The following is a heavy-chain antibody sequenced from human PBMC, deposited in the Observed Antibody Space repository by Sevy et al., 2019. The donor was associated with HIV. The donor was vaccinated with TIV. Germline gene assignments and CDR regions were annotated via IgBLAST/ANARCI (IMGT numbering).Heavy chain of an antibody. CDR1: GGTFSSYA. V-gene: IGHV1-69*13. J-gene: IGHJ6*02. Sequence: ASVKVSCKASGGTFSSYAISWVRQAPGQGLEWMGGINPNFGTENYAQKFQGRDTITADESTSTAYMERSSLRSEDTAVYYCASTYGDYVSNDYYGMDVWGQGTTVTVSS. CDR2: INPNFGTE. CDR3: ASTYGDYVSNDYYGMDV. D-gene: IGHD4-17*01.